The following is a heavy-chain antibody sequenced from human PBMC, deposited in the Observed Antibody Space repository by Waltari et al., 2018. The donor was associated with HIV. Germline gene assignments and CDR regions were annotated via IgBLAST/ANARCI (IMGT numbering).Heavy chain of an antibody. V-gene: IGHV1-69*01. J-gene: IGHJ6*02. CDR1: GGTVCSSE. D-gene: IGHD3-22*01. CDR3: ARVPDRSGYQRYAMDV. Sequence: QVQLVQSGAEVKKPGSSVKVSCTASGGTVCSSETSWVRQAPGQGLEWMGAIIPLFGEANYAQKFQGRLTITADESTSTAYMELSSLRSEDTAVYYCARVPDRSGYQRYAMDVWGQGTTVTVS. CDR2: IIPLFGEA.